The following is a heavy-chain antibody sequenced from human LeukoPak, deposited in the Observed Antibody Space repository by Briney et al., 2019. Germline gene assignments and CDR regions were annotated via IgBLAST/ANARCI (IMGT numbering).Heavy chain of an antibody. CDR1: GFTFSNYP. Sequence: PGGSLGLSCAASGFTFSNYPMNWVRQAPGKGLEWVSAITSDGSRTYNADSVKGRFTISRDNSKNTLYLQMNGLRADDTAVYYCAKGNAISPDYWGQGTLVTVSS. D-gene: IGHD2-21*01. CDR3: AKGNAISPDY. V-gene: IGHV3-23*01. CDR2: ITSDGSRT. J-gene: IGHJ4*02.